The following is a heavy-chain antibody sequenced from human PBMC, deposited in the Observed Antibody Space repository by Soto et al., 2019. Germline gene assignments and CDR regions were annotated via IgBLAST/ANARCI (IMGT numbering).Heavy chain of an antibody. Sequence: GESLKISCKGSGYSFTSYWIDWVRQMPGKXLEWMGIIYPGDSDTRYSPSFQGQVTISADKSISTAYLQWSSLKASDTAMYYCARHSRGAGYGSGSYAYYYGMDVWGQGTTVTVSS. J-gene: IGHJ6*02. CDR1: GYSFTSYW. CDR2: IYPGDSDT. V-gene: IGHV5-51*01. D-gene: IGHD3-10*01. CDR3: ARHSRGAGYGSGSYAYYYGMDV.